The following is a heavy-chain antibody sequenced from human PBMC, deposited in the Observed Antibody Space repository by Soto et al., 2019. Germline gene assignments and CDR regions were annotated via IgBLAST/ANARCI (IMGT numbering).Heavy chain of an antibody. J-gene: IGHJ4*02. V-gene: IGHV4-30-2*02. Sequence: PSETLSLTCAVSGGSISSGGYSWSWIRQPPGKGLEWIGYIYHSGSTYYNPSLKSRVTISVDRSKNQFSLKLSSVTAADTAVYYCAREYGDYSDYWGQGTLVTVSS. CDR1: GGSISSGGYS. CDR3: AREYGDYSDY. CDR2: IYHSGST. D-gene: IGHD4-17*01.